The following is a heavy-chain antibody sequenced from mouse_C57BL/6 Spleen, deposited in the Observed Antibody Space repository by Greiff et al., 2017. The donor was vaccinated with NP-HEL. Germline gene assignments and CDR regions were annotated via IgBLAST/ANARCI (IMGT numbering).Heavy chain of an antibody. CDR1: GYSITSGYY. Sequence: EVKLQESGPGLVKPSQSLSLTCSVTGYSITSGYYWNWIRQFPGNKLEWMGYISYDGSNNFNPSLKNRISITRDTSKNQFFLKLNSVTTEDTATYYCARDGSSDYFDYWGQGTTLTVSS. CDR2: ISYDGSN. D-gene: IGHD1-1*01. J-gene: IGHJ2*01. CDR3: ARDGSSDYFDY. V-gene: IGHV3-6*01.